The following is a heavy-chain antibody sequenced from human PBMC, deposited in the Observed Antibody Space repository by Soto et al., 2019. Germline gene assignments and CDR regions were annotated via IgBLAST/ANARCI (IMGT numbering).Heavy chain of an antibody. CDR1: GGTFSSYT. CDR2: IIPILGIA. Sequence: SVKVSCKASGGTFSSYTISWVRQAPGQGLEWMGRIIPILGIANYAQKFQGRVTITADKSTSTAYMELSSLRSDDTAVYYCARYSQQLQEFDYWGQGTLVTVSS. CDR3: ARYSQQLQEFDY. V-gene: IGHV1-69*02. J-gene: IGHJ4*02. D-gene: IGHD6-13*01.